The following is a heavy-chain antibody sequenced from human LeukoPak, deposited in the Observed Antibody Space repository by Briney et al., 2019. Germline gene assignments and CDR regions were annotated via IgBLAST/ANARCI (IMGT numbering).Heavy chain of an antibody. D-gene: IGHD6-13*01. CDR1: RYSVYGKC. V-gene: IGHV5-51*01. CDR2: IYPGDSDT. CDR3: GRHHSSSWYGSPNGMDV. Sequence: ESLMMNPSGSRYSVYGKCVGRGGHMHGKKLEWMGSIYPGDSDTRYSPSFQGQVTISADKSISTAYLQWSSLKASDTAMYYCGRHHSSSWYGSPNGMDVWGQGTTVTVSS. J-gene: IGHJ6*02.